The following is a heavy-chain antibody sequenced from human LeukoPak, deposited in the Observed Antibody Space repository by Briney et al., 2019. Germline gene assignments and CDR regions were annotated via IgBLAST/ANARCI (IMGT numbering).Heavy chain of an antibody. CDR3: ARDRGLNSYGLDY. CDR1: GFTFSCYE. CDR2: ISSSGITK. J-gene: IGHJ4*02. V-gene: IGHV3-48*03. Sequence: PGGSLSLPCAASGFTFSCYEMNWVRQAPGKGLEWVSYISSSGITKYYADSVKGRFTISRDNVKNSLYLQMNSLRAEDTAVYYCARDRGLNSYGLDYWGQGTLVTVSS. D-gene: IGHD5-18*01.